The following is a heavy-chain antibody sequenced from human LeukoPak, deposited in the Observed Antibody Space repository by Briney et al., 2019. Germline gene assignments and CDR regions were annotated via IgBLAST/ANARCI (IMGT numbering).Heavy chain of an antibody. Sequence: GGSLRLSCAASGFTFSSYAMSWVRQAPGRGLEWVSTISGSGGSTYFADSVKGRFTISRDTSKNTVFLQMNSLRAEDTAVYNCAKDRVGYSSSSFDYWGQGTLVTVSS. CDR3: AKDRVGYSSSSFDY. V-gene: IGHV3-23*01. D-gene: IGHD6-6*01. CDR2: ISGSGGST. J-gene: IGHJ4*02. CDR1: GFTFSSYA.